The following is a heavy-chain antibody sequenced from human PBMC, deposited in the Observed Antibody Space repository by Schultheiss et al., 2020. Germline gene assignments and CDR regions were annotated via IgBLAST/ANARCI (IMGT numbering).Heavy chain of an antibody. D-gene: IGHD3-16*01. V-gene: IGHV4-39*07. Sequence: SETLSLTCTVSGGSISSGDYYWGWIRQPPGKGLEWIGEIYHSGSTNYNPSLKSRVTISVDKSKKQFSLKLNSVTAADTAVYYCARAVPSPPFWVDYGMDVWGQGTTVTVYS. CDR1: GGSISSGDYY. CDR2: IYHSGST. J-gene: IGHJ6*02. CDR3: ARAVPSPPFWVDYGMDV.